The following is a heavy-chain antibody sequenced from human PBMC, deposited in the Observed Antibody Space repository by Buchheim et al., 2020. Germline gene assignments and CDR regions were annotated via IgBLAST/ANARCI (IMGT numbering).Heavy chain of an antibody. CDR3: ARGRSSSSWYFDY. J-gene: IGHJ4*02. CDR2: IYYSGST. D-gene: IGHD6-13*01. V-gene: IGHV4-30-4*01. Sequence: QVQLQESGPGLVKPSQTLSLTCTVSGGSINRGDHHWSWIRQPPGRGLEWVGYIYYSGSTYYNPSLKSRVTLSVDTSTNQFSLKLSSVTAAGTAVYYCARGRSSSSWYFDYWGQGTL. CDR1: GGSINRGDHH.